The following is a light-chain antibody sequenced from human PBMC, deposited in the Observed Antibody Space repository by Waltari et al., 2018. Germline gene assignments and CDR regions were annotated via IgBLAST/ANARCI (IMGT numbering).Light chain of an antibody. CDR1: QGINNY. V-gene: IGKV1-33*01. CDR2: YAS. Sequence: DIQMTQSPSSLPPSVGDRVTITCRASQGINNYLSWYQQKPGKAPKRVIVYASSLESRVPSRFSGSGSETDYTLTIGSLQPEDIATYYCQQYDNFPLIFGGGTKVEIK. CDR3: QQYDNFPLI. J-gene: IGKJ4*01.